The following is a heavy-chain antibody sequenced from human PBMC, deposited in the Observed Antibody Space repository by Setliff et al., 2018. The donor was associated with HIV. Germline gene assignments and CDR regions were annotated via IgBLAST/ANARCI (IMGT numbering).Heavy chain of an antibody. D-gene: IGHD1-26*01. CDR2: VSTSGST. CDR1: GGSISSRSHY. J-gene: IGHJ3*02. CDR3: APAGYSGSYLDAFDI. Sequence: LSLTCAVSGGSISSRSHYWGWIRQPPGKGLEWIGSVSTSGSTKYNPSLKSRVTMSLDTSKNEFSLKLSSVTAADTAVYYCAPAGYSGSYLDAFDIWGQGTMVTVSS. V-gene: IGHV4-39*01.